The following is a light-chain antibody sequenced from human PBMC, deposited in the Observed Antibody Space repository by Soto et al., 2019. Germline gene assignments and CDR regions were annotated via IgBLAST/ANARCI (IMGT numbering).Light chain of an antibody. J-gene: IGKJ1*01. V-gene: IGKV3-11*01. CDR2: DAS. CDR3: QPRSSWWT. Sequence: ETVLTQSPATLSLSPGDRATLSCRASQSITTYLAWYQQKTGQAPKLLFYDASNRATGIPARFSASRSATASTLTTSSLDPDDSAVYYCQPRSSWWTFGQGTKVEIK. CDR1: QSITTY.